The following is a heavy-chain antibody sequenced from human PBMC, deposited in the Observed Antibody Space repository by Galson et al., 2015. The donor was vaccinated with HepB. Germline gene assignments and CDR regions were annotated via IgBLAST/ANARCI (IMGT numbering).Heavy chain of an antibody. CDR3: AKDPYLYSALAGTMAGFDY. J-gene: IGHJ4*02. CDR2: ISYDGSNK. V-gene: IGHV3-30*18. D-gene: IGHD6-19*01. Sequence: SLRLSCATSGFIFGHHGMTWVRQAPGKGLEWVAVISYDGSNKYYADSVKGRFTISRDNSKNTLYLQMNSLRAEDTALYYCAKDPYLYSALAGTMAGFDYWGQGTLVTVSS. CDR1: GFIFGHHG.